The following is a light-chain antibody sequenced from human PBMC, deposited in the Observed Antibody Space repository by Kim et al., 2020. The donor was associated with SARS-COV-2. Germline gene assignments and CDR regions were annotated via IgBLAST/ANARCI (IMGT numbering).Light chain of an antibody. J-gene: IGKJ5*01. CDR1: QSISSY. V-gene: IGKV3-11*01. Sequence: LSPGERATLSCRASQSISSYLAWYQQRPGQAPRLLIYEASNRATGIPARFSGSGSGTDFTLTISSLEPEDFAVYYCQQRSNWPITFGQGTRLDIK. CDR3: QQRSNWPIT. CDR2: EAS.